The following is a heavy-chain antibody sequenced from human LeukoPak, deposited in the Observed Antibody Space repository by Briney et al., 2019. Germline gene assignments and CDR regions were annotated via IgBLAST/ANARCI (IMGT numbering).Heavy chain of an antibody. CDR1: GFSFSNYW. Sequence: GGSLRLSCVASGFSFSNYWMSWVRQAPGKGLEWVATIKDDGSEKYSVQGRFTISRDNAKNSLYLQMNNLRVEDTAVYYCARRSTEDYWGQGTLVTVSS. D-gene: IGHD2-2*01. CDR3: ARRSTEDY. CDR2: IKDDGSEK. V-gene: IGHV3-7*01. J-gene: IGHJ4*02.